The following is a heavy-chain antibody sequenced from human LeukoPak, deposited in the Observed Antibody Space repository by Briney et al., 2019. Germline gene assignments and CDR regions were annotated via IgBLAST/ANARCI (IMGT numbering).Heavy chain of an antibody. Sequence: SVKVSCKASGGTFSSYAISWARQAPGQGLEWMGGIIPIFGTANYAQKFQGRVTITADESTSTAYMELSSLRSEDTAVYYCARRSGYGDYQFDYWGQGTLVTVSS. CDR1: GGTFSSYA. J-gene: IGHJ4*02. D-gene: IGHD4-17*01. V-gene: IGHV1-69*01. CDR2: IIPIFGTA. CDR3: ARRSGYGDYQFDY.